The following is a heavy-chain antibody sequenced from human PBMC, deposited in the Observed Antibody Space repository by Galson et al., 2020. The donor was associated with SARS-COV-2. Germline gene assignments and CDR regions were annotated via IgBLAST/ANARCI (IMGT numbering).Heavy chain of an antibody. D-gene: IGHD2-2*01. V-gene: IGHV3-23*01. CDR2: ITTSGTST. J-gene: IGHJ5*02. CDR1: GFTFSSYA. CDR3: VKARVPAAVTGFDP. Sequence: TGGSLRLSCAASGFTFSSYAMNWVRQAPGRGLEWVSTITTSGTSTYYADSVKGRFTISRDNSKNTLYLQMNSLRAEDTAVYYCVKARVPAAVTGFDPWGQGALVTVSS.